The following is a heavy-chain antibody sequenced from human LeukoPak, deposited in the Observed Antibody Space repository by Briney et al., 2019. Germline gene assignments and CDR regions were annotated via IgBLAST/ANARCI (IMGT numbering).Heavy chain of an antibody. CDR3: ATDLVVRGVRNY. J-gene: IGHJ4*02. D-gene: IGHD3-10*01. CDR1: GYTFTSYA. Sequence: ASVKVSCKASGYTFTSYAMHWVRQAPGQRLEWMGWINAGNGNTKYSQKFQGRVTITRDTSASTAYMELSSLRSEDTAVYYCATDLVVRGVRNYWGQGTLVTASS. CDR2: INAGNGNT. V-gene: IGHV1-3*01.